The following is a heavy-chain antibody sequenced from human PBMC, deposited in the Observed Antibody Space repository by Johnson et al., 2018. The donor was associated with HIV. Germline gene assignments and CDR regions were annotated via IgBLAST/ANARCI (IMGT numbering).Heavy chain of an antibody. Sequence: VQLVESGGGLVQPGASLRLSCAASGFTFRNFWMNWVRQAPGKGLVWVANINQEGGVKYYVDSVKGRFTISRDNAKNSLYLQMNNLRAEDTAMYYCARSDASDIWGQGTMVTVSS. CDR1: GFTFRNFW. CDR3: ARSDASDI. J-gene: IGHJ3*02. V-gene: IGHV3-7*01. CDR2: INQEGGVK.